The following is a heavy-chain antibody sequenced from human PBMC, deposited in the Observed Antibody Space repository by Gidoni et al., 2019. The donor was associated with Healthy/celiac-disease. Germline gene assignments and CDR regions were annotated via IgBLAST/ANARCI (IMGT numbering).Heavy chain of an antibody. CDR2: IWYDGSNK. CDR3: ARTLSGEMATIPGGMDV. V-gene: IGHV3-33*01. Sequence: QVQLVESGGGVVQPGRSLRLSCAASGFTFSSYGMHWVRQAPGKGLEWVAVIWYDGSNKYYADSVKGRFTISRDNSKNTLYLQMNSLRAEDTAVYYCARTLSGEMATIPGGMDVWGQGTTVTVSS. CDR1: GFTFSSYG. D-gene: IGHD5-12*01. J-gene: IGHJ6*02.